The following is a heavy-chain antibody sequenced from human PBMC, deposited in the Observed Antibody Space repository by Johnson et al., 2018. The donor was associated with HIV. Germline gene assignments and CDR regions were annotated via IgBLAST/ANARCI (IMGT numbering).Heavy chain of an antibody. V-gene: IGHV3-30*04. D-gene: IGHD6-19*01. J-gene: IGHJ3*02. CDR1: GFTFSSYA. CDR3: ARPQCTGDAFDI. Sequence: QVQLVESGGGVVQPGRSLRLSCAASGFTFSSYAMHWVRQAPGKGLEWVAVISYDGSNKYYADSVKGRFTISRDNSKNTLYLQMNSLRAEDTAVYYCARPQCTGDAFDIWGQGTMVTVSS. CDR2: ISYDGSNK.